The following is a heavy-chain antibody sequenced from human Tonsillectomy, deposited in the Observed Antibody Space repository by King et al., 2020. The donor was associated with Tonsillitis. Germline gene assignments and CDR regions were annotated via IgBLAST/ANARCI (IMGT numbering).Heavy chain of an antibody. CDR3: ARDYDSSGDSPAAGY. V-gene: IGHV1-46*03. J-gene: IGHJ4*02. CDR1: GSTFTSYY. CDR2: IDPSGGST. D-gene: IGHD3-22*01. Sequence: QLVQSGAEVKKPGASVKVSCKASGSTFTSYYMHWVRQAPGQGLEWMGIIDPSGGSTSYAQKFQGRVTMTRDTSTSTVYMELSSLRSEDTAVYYCARDYDSSGDSPAAGYWGQGTLVTVSS.